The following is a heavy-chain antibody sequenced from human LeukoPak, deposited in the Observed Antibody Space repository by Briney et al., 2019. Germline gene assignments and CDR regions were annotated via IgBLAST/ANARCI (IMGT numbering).Heavy chain of an antibody. CDR1: GFTFSGYP. D-gene: IGHD3-16*02. CDR3: AKGYDYVCGSYRLHSFDI. J-gene: IGHJ3*02. V-gene: IGHV3-23*01. Sequence: GGSMRLSCVASGFTFSGYPMSWVRQAPGKGLEWVSTISGGTGSTYYADSVKGRFAISSDNSLNPLDLQMNSMRDEDTAVYYCAKGYDYVCGSYRLHSFDIWGQGTMVTVSS. CDR2: ISGGTGST.